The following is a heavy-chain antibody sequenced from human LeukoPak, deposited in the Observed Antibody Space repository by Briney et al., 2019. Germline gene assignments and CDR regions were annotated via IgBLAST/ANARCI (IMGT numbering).Heavy chain of an antibody. CDR3: AQDPAGYYYGPGSSHFDY. Sequence: GGSLRLSCAASGFTVTRYWMHWVRQAPGKGLVWVSRTDVAGSTTSYADSVKGRFTISRDNSKNTLYLQMNSLRAEDTAIYYWAQDPAGYYYGPGSSHFDYWGLGTLVTVSS. CDR1: GFTVTRYW. J-gene: IGHJ4*02. D-gene: IGHD3-10*01. V-gene: IGHV3-74*01. CDR2: TDVAGSTT.